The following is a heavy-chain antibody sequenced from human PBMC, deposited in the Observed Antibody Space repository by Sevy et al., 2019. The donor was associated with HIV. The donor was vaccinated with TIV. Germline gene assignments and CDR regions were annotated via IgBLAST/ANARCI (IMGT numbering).Heavy chain of an antibody. CDR2: ISSSSSYI. CDR3: ARFPWQWPTAPRFNQYFDY. V-gene: IGHV3-21*01. CDR1: GFTFSSYS. Sequence: GRSLRLSCAASGFTFSSYSMNWVRQAPGKGLEWVSSISSSSSYIYYADSVKGRFTISRDNAKNSLYLQMNSLRAEDTAVYYCARFPWQWPTAPRFNQYFDYWGQGTLVTVSS. D-gene: IGHD6-19*01. J-gene: IGHJ4*02.